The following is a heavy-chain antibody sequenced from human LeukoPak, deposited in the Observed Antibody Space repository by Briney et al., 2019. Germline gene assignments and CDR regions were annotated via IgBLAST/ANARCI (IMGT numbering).Heavy chain of an antibody. D-gene: IGHD3-9*01. V-gene: IGHV3-23*01. CDR1: GFTFSSYA. J-gene: IGHJ4*02. CDR2: ISTSGGST. CDR3: AKDLHLTYYDILTGYNYPDY. Sequence: PGGSLRLSCAASGFTFSSYAMSWIRQAPGKGLEWVSVISTSGGSTYYADSVKGRFTISRDNSKNTLYLQMNSLRAEDTAGYYCAKDLHLTYYDILTGYNYPDYWGQGTLVTVSS.